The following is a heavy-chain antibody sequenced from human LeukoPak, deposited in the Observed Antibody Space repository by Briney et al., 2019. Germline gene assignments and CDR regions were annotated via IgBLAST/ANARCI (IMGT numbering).Heavy chain of an antibody. CDR2: ISLSGLT. CDR1: GGSITSTNW. J-gene: IGHJ4*02. V-gene: IGHV4-4*02. D-gene: IGHD2-8*01. CDR3: SRENGAFSPFGY. Sequence: PSGTLSLTCGVSGGSITSTNWWSWVRQPPGQGLEWIGEISLSGLTNYNPSLKSRVTMALDKSKNHLSLNLTSVTAADTGVYYCSRENGAFSPFGYWGQGTLVTVPS.